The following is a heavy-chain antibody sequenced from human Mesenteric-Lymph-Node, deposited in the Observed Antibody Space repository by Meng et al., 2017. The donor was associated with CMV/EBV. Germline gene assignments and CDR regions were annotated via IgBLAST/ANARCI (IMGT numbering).Heavy chain of an antibody. J-gene: IGHJ4*02. CDR3: ARGNPMRSFDS. CDR2: INPNSGGT. Sequence: ASVKVSCKASGYTFSDYYVHWVRQAPGQGLEWMGWINPNSGGTNYAQKFQGRVTMTWDTSISTAYMELSTLTSDDTAVYYCARGNPMRSFDSWGQGTLVTVSS. CDR1: GYTFSDYY. V-gene: IGHV1-2*02.